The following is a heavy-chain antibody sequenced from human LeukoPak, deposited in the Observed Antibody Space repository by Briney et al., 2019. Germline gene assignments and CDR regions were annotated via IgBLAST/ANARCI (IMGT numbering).Heavy chain of an antibody. D-gene: IGHD3-10*01. J-gene: IGHJ5*02. Sequence: TSETLSLTCAVYGGSFSGYYWSWIRQPPGKGLEWIGEINHSGSTNYNPSPKSRVTISVDTSKNQFSLKLSSVTAADTAVYYCARGSLLWFGELVRWFDPWGQGTLVTVSS. CDR1: GGSFSGYY. CDR2: INHSGST. V-gene: IGHV4-34*01. CDR3: ARGSLLWFGELVRWFDP.